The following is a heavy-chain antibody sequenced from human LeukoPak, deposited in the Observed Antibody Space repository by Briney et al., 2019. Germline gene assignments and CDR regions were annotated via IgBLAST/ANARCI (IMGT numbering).Heavy chain of an antibody. D-gene: IGHD3-22*01. J-gene: IGHJ4*02. CDR1: GFTFSSYA. Sequence: GGSLRLSCAASGFTFSSYAMSWVRQAPGKGLEWVSAISGSGGSTYYADSVKGRFTISRDNSKNTLYLQMNSLRAEDTALYYCARAGMDGRGYYQGFDYWGQGTLVTVSS. CDR2: ISGSGGST. CDR3: ARAGMDGRGYYQGFDY. V-gene: IGHV3-23*01.